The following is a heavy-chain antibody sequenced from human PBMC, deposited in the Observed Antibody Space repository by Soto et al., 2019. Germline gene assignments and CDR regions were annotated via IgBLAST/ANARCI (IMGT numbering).Heavy chain of an antibody. Sequence: GGSLRLSCAASGFTCSSYAMHWVRQAPGKGLEWVAVISYDGSNKYYADSVKGRFTISRDNSKNTLYLQMNSLRAEDTAVYYCAQALGYCSGGSCYPWYYYGMDVWGQGTTVTVSS. CDR2: ISYDGSNK. CDR3: AQALGYCSGGSCYPWYYYGMDV. J-gene: IGHJ6*02. D-gene: IGHD2-15*01. CDR1: GFTCSSYA. V-gene: IGHV3-30-3*02.